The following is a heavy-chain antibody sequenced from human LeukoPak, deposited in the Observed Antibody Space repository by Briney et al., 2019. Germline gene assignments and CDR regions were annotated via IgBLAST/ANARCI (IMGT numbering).Heavy chain of an antibody. V-gene: IGHV4-59*01. J-gene: IGHJ4*02. CDR3: ARVYGGNSGDYFDY. CDR1: GGSTGSDY. D-gene: IGHD4-23*01. CDR2: IYYSGST. Sequence: SETLSLTCTVSGGSTGSDYWSWIRQPPGKGLEWIGYIYYSGSTNYNPSLKSRVTISVDTSKNQFSLKLSSVTAADTAVYYCARVYGGNSGDYFDYWGQGTLVTVSS.